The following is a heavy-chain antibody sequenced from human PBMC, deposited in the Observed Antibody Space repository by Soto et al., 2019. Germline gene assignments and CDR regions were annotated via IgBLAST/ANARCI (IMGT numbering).Heavy chain of an antibody. J-gene: IGHJ6*02. CDR2: VCHVGNT. CDR1: GASITSTY. V-gene: IGHV4-59*01. Sequence: PSETLSLTCTLSGASITSTYCTWRRHQPFMGLEWIGSVCHVGNTNSTPSLRSRLTMSVDTSKNQLSLRLTSVTTADTAVYYGAREEKKAAPGTFGTNTLDVWGQGTAVTV. D-gene: IGHD6-13*01. CDR3: AREEKKAAPGTFGTNTLDV.